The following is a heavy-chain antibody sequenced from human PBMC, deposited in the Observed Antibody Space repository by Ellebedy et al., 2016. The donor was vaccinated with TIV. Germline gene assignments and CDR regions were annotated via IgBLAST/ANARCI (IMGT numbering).Heavy chain of an antibody. CDR1: GFIFSSYT. CDR3: SRHTDYALDY. D-gene: IGHD4-17*01. Sequence: GESLKISCAASGFIFSSYTLNWVRQAPGKGLEWVSSISTSSSYIYYADSVKGRFTISRDNAKNSLYLQMNSLRAEDTAVYYCSRHTDYALDYWGQGALVTVSS. J-gene: IGHJ4*02. CDR2: ISTSSSYI. V-gene: IGHV3-21*01.